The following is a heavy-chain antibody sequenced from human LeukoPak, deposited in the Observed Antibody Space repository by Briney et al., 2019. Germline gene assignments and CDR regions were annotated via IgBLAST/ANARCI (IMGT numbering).Heavy chain of an antibody. J-gene: IGHJ4*02. Sequence: SETLSLTCAVYGGSFSGYYWSWIRQPPGKGLEWIGEINHSGSTNYNPSLKSRVTISVDTSKNQFSLKLSSVTAADTAAYYCARVGPTYYDYVWGSYRPTPFDYWGQGTLVTVSS. V-gene: IGHV4-34*01. CDR3: ARVGPTYYDYVWGSYRPTPFDY. CDR1: GGSFSGYY. CDR2: INHSGST. D-gene: IGHD3-16*02.